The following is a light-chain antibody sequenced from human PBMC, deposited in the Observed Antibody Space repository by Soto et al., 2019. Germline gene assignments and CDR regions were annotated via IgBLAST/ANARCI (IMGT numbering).Light chain of an antibody. V-gene: IGKV3-15*01. CDR1: QNIGNK. CDR3: QEYTYRHPIT. Sequence: IVMTQSPGTLSVSPGERATLSCRASQNIGNKVGWYQQKPGQAPRLLIYGASTRATGIPVRFSGSGSGTEFTLTITSLQSEDSVVYCCQEYTYRHPITFGGGTRVDIK. CDR2: GAS. J-gene: IGKJ4*02.